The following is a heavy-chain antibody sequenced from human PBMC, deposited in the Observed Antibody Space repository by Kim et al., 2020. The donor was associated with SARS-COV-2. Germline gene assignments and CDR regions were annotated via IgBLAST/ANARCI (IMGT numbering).Heavy chain of an antibody. CDR2: IYHSGST. CDR3: ARVGVSGYSRRWLYADY. CDR1: GGSISSSNW. D-gene: IGHD6-13*01. Sequence: SETLSLTCAVSGGSISSSNWWSWVRQPPGKGLEWIGEIYHSGSTNYNPSLKSRVTISVDKSKNQFSLKLSSVTAADTAVYYCARVGVSGYSRRWLYADYWGQGTLVTVSS. V-gene: IGHV4-4*02. J-gene: IGHJ4*02.